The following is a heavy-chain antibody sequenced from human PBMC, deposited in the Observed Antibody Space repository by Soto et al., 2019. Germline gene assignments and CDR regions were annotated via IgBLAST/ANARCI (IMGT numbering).Heavy chain of an antibody. D-gene: IGHD5-18*01. V-gene: IGHV4-39*07. CDR2: IYYDGST. CDR3: ARAHRWIQLWSYFDY. J-gene: IGHJ4*02. Sequence: PSETLSLTCTVSGECVSSKTFYWGWIRQPPGKGLESIANIYYDGSTNYNPSLKSRVTISVDTSKNQFSLKLSSVTAADTAVYYCARAHRWIQLWSYFDYWGQGTLITVS. CDR1: GECVSSKTFY.